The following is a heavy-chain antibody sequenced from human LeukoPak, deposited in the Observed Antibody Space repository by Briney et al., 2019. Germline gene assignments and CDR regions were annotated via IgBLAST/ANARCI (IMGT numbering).Heavy chain of an antibody. D-gene: IGHD2-2*01. J-gene: IGHJ6*03. CDR2: IKQDGSEK. CDR1: GFTFSSYW. V-gene: IGHV3-7*01. Sequence: GGSLRLSCAASGFTFSSYWMSWVRQAPGKGLEWVANIKQDGSEKYYVDSVKGRFTISRDNAKNSLYLQMNSLRAEDTAVYYCARVHFTEYQRGPRKYYYYMDVWGKGTTVTVSS. CDR3: ARVHFTEYQRGPRKYYYYMDV.